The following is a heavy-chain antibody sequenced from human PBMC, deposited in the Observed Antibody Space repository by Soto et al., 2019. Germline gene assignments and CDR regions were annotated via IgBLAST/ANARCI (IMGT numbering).Heavy chain of an antibody. V-gene: IGHV1-69*02. CDR3: AITYCRDNSCPRDFDF. CDR1: GGTFNTYT. J-gene: IGHJ4*02. D-gene: IGHD2-21*01. CDR2: FIPILDMA. Sequence: QVQVVQSGAEVKKPESSVKVSCKPSGGTFNTYTVNWVRLAPGHGLEWMGRFIPILDMANYAQNFQDRVTITADRSTFTAHMELNSLTSDDTAVYYCAITYCRDNSCPRDFDFWGPGTRVTVSS.